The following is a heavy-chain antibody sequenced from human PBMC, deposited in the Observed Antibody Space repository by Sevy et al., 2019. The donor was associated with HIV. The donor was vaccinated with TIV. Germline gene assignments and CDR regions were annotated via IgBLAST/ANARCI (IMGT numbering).Heavy chain of an antibody. Sequence: GGSLRLSCAASGFTFTNYSINWVRQAPGKGLEWVSYISGSSIYIYYADSVKGRFTISRDNAKSSLYLQMNNLRAEDTAVYYCAGSPYGSGAMIDYWGQGTLVTVSS. J-gene: IGHJ4*02. V-gene: IGHV3-21*01. D-gene: IGHD3-10*01. CDR2: ISGSSIYI. CDR3: AGSPYGSGAMIDY. CDR1: GFTFTNYS.